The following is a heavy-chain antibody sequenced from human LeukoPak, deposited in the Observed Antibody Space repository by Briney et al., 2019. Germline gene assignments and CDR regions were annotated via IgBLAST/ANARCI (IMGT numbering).Heavy chain of an antibody. V-gene: IGHV3-21*01. Sequence: GGSLPLSCAASGFTFSTYTRNWVRQAPGKGLEWVSSISSSSSYIYYADSVKGRFTISRDNAKNSLYLQMNSLRAEDTAVYYCARESNLDYWGQATTVTVSS. CDR2: ISSSSSYI. CDR3: ARESNLDY. J-gene: IGHJ4*02. CDR1: GFTFSTYT.